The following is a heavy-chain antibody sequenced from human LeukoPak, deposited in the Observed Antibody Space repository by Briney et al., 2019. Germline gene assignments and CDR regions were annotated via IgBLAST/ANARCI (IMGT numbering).Heavy chain of an antibody. V-gene: IGHV3-23*01. J-gene: IGHJ4*02. CDR3: AKGTAESSGWYEGYFDY. CDR1: GFTFSSYA. Sequence: GGSLRLSCAASGFTFSSYAMNWVRQAPGQGLEWVSAISGSGGSTYYADSVKGRVTISRDNSKNTLYLQMNSLRAEDTAVYYCAKGTAESSGWYEGYFDYWGQGTLVTVSS. D-gene: IGHD6-13*01. CDR2: ISGSGGST.